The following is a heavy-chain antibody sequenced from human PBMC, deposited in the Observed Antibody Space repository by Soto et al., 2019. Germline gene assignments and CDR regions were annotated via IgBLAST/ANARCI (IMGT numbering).Heavy chain of an antibody. J-gene: IGHJ2*01. CDR3: AQTLGLAVAGPGRFDL. CDR2: ITPIFGTA. D-gene: IGHD6-19*01. Sequence: QVQLVQSGTEVKKPGSSVKVSCKASGGTFSNYAISWVRQAPGQGLEWMGGITPIFGTANYAQKFQGRVTITADESISPAYMELSRLRSEDTAVYYCAQTLGLAVAGPGRFDLWGRGTLVTVSS. V-gene: IGHV1-69*12. CDR1: GGTFSNYA.